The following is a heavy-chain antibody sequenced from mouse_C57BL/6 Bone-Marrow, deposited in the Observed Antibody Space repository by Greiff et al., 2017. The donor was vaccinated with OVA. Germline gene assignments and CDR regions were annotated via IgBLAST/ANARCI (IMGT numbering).Heavy chain of an antibody. CDR2: ILPGSGST. CDR1: GYTFPGYW. CDR3: ARDTTVVERYFDV. V-gene: IGHV1-9*01. Sequence: VQLQQSGAELMKPGASVKLSCKATGYTFPGYWIAWVQQRPGHGLEWIGAILPGSGSTNYNEKFKGKATFTADTSSNTAYMQISSLTTEDSAIYYCARDTTVVERYFDVWGTGTTVTVSS. D-gene: IGHD1-1*01. J-gene: IGHJ1*03.